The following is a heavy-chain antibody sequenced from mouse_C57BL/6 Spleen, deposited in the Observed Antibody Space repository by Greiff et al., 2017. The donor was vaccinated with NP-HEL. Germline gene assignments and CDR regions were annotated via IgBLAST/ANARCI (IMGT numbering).Heavy chain of an antibody. J-gene: IGHJ2*01. CDR3: ARKRDYYYGSSYDY. Sequence: QVQLQQPGAELVRPGSSVKLSCKASGYTFTSYWMDWVKQRPGQGLEWIGNIYPSDSETHYNQKFKDKATLTVDKSSSTAYMQLSSLTSEDSAVYYCARKRDYYYGSSYDYWGQGTTLTVSS. CDR2: IYPSDSET. V-gene: IGHV1-61*01. D-gene: IGHD1-1*01. CDR1: GYTFTSYW.